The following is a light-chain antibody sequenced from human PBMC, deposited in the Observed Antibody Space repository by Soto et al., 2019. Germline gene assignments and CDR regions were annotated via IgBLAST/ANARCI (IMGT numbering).Light chain of an antibody. CDR2: DVN. V-gene: IGLV2-14*03. CDR3: TSWTTSTTMI. Sequence: QPVLTQPPSVSGSPGQSITISCTGTSSDIGAYNFVSWYQQHPGKAPKLMLYDVNIRPSGVSNRFSGSKSGNTASLTISGLQAEDEADYYCTSWTTSTTMIFGGGTKVTVL. J-gene: IGLJ2*01. CDR1: SSDIGAYNF.